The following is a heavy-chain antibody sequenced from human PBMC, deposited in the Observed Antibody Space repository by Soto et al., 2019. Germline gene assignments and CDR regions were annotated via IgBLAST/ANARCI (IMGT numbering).Heavy chain of an antibody. CDR1: GFTFSSYA. Sequence: GGSLRLSCAASGFTFSSYAMSWVRQAPGKGLEWVSAISGSGGSTYYADSVKGRFTISRDNSKNTLYLQMNSLRAEDTAVYYCAKDHDRSHDYGRNPDYWGQGALVTVSS. CDR2: ISGSGGST. D-gene: IGHD4-17*01. CDR3: AKDHDRSHDYGRNPDY. J-gene: IGHJ4*02. V-gene: IGHV3-23*01.